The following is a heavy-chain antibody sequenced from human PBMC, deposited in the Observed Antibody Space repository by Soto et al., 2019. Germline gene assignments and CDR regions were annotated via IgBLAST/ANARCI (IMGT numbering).Heavy chain of an antibody. J-gene: IGHJ6*02. CDR2: ISAYNGNT. CDR1: GYTFPNYG. D-gene: IGHD2-15*01. Sequence: ASVKVSCKASGYTFPNYGISWVRQAPGQGLEWMGWISAYNGNTDYAQKLQGRVTMTTDTSTSTAYMELRSLRSDDTAVYYCARDWGNCTGGSCYSDYYYYYGMDVWGQGTTVTAP. CDR3: ARDWGNCTGGSCYSDYYYYYGMDV. V-gene: IGHV1-18*01.